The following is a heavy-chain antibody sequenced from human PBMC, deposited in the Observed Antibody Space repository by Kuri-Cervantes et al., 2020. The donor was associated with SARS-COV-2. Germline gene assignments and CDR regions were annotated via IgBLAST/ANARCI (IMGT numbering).Heavy chain of an antibody. CDR1: GFTFSSYA. CDR2: ISGSGGST. V-gene: IGHV3-23*01. J-gene: IGHJ4*02. CDR3: ARDYYDSSGYSSFDY. Sequence: GGSLRLSCAASGFTFSSYAMSWVRRAPGKGLEWVSAISGSGGSTYYADSVKGRFTISRDNSKNTLYLQMNSLRAEDTAVYYCARDYYDSSGYSSFDYWGQGTLVTVSS. D-gene: IGHD3-22*01.